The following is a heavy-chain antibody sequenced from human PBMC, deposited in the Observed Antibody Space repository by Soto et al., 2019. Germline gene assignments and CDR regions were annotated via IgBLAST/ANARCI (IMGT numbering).Heavy chain of an antibody. V-gene: IGHV4-34*01. J-gene: IGHJ6*02. Sequence: SETLSLTCAVYGGSFSGYYWSWIRQPPGKGLEWSGEINHSGSTNYNPSLKSRVTISVDTSKNQFSLKLSSVTAADTAVYYCARGTYYYGSGGTTYYYYYGMDVWGQGTTVTVSS. CDR1: GGSFSGYY. CDR2: INHSGST. CDR3: ARGTYYYGSGGTTYYYYYGMDV. D-gene: IGHD3-10*01.